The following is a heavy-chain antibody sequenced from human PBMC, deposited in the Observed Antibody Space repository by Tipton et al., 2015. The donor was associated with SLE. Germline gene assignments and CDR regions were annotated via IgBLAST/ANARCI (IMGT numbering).Heavy chain of an antibody. Sequence: SLRLSCAASGFTFSSYAMSWVRQAPGKGLEWVSAISGSGGSTYYADSVKGRFTISRDNSKNSLYLQMNSLRTEDTALYYCAKDMRRYSSSSWYFQHWGQGTLVTVSS. D-gene: IGHD6-6*01. V-gene: IGHV3-23*01. CDR2: ISGSGGST. CDR3: AKDMRRYSSSSWYFQH. CDR1: GFTFSSYA. J-gene: IGHJ1*01.